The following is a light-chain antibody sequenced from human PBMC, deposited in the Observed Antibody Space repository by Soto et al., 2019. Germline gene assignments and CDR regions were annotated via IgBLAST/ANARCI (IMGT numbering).Light chain of an antibody. CDR2: GAC. CDR3: QQYGTSPLT. Sequence: EIVLTQSPGTLSLSPGERATLSCRASQRVSSNYLAWYQQKPGQATRLLIYGACSRATGIPDRFSGSGSGTDFTLTISRLEPEDFAVYYCQQYGTSPLTFGQGTKVEIK. CDR1: QRVSSNY. V-gene: IGKV3-20*01. J-gene: IGKJ1*01.